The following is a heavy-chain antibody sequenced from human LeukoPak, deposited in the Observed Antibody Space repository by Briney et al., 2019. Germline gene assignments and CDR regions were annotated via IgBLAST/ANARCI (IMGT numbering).Heavy chain of an antibody. D-gene: IGHD6-19*01. V-gene: IGHV4-39*01. CDR1: GGSISGITNY. CDR2: ISDRGTT. CDR3: ARLERQWLSLDY. J-gene: IGHJ4*02. Sequence: SQTLSVTCTLSGGSISGITNYWVWIRQSPGKGLEWIGRISDRGTTYYNSSLRSRVSISVDTSKNQFSLNVTSVTAADTAVYFCARLERQWLSLDYWGQGTLVTVST.